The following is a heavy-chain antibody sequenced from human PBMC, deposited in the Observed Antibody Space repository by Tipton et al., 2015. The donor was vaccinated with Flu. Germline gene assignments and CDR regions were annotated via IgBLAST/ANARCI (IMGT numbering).Heavy chain of an antibody. Sequence: TLSLTCTASGGSISTSGYYWSWIRQPAGKGLEWIGRIYSGGNTNYNPSLKSRVSMSVDTSKNQFSLKLRSATAADTAMYFCARDVFPSGPSYYFDFWGPGALVTVSS. V-gene: IGHV4-61*02. CDR3: ARDVFPSGPSYYFDF. CDR1: GGSISTSGYY. J-gene: IGHJ4*02. D-gene: IGHD3-10*01. CDR2: IYSGGNT.